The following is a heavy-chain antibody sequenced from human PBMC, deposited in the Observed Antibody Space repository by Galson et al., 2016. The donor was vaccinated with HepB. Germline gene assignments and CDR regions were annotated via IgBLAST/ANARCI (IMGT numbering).Heavy chain of an antibody. CDR3: ARKLYDYDSSDSGWFDP. D-gene: IGHD3-22*01. J-gene: IGHJ5*02. V-gene: IGHV3-7*04. CDR2: INQDGSEQ. CDR1: GFTFTSYW. Sequence: SLRLSCAASGFTFTSYWMSWVRQAPGKRLECVGKINQDGSEQYYVDTVKGRFTITSDTAKKSLYLQMNSLRAGDTAVYDCARKLYDYDSSDSGWFDPWGQGTLVTVSS.